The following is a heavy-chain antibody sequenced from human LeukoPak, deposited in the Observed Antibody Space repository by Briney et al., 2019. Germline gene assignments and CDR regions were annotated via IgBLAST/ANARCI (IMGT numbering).Heavy chain of an antibody. V-gene: IGHV3-30*18. J-gene: IGHJ4*02. CDR3: AKAGNDGPGFDY. D-gene: IGHD1-1*01. CDR2: ISYDGSNK. CDR1: GFTFSSYG. Sequence: LAGGSLRLSCAASGFTFSSYGMHWVRQAPGKGLEWVAVISYDGSNKYYADSVKGRFTISRDNSKNTLYLQMNSLRAEDTAVYYCAKAGNDGPGFDYWGQGTLVTVSS.